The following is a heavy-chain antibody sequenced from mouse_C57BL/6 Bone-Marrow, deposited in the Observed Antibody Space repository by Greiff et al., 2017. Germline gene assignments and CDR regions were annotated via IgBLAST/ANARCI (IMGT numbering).Heavy chain of an antibody. CDR3: ARGWIYYGYDGWYFDV. CDR1: GYTFTSYW. CDR2: IYPGSGST. J-gene: IGHJ1*03. Sequence: VQLPPPGAELVKPGASVKMSCKASGYTFTSYWITWVKQRPGQGLEWIGDIYPGSGSTNYNEKFKSKATLTVDTSSSTAYMQLSSLTSEDSAVYYCARGWIYYGYDGWYFDVWGTGTTVTVSS. V-gene: IGHV1-55*01. D-gene: IGHD2-2*01.